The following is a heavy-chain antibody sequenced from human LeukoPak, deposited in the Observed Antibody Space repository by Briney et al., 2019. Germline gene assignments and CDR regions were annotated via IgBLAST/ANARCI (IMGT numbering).Heavy chain of an antibody. D-gene: IGHD1-26*01. Sequence: GGSLRLSCAASGFTFSSYSMNWVRQAPGKGLEWVSYISSSSSTIYYADSVKGRFTISRDNAKNSLYLQMNSLRAEDTAVYYCGKNRYSGSLSPFDIWGQGTMVTVSS. CDR3: GKNRYSGSLSPFDI. V-gene: IGHV3-48*01. J-gene: IGHJ3*02. CDR2: ISSSSSTI. CDR1: GFTFSSYS.